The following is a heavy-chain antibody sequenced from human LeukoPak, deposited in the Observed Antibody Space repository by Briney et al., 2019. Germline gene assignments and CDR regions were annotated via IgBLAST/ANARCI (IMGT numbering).Heavy chain of an antibody. V-gene: IGHV3-7*03. J-gene: IGHJ6*02. D-gene: IGHD4-17*01. CDR1: GFTFGRYW. CDR2: IKLDGSEK. CDR3: ARDGDYVDYYGMDV. Sequence: GGSLRLSCVASGFTFGRYWMSWVRQAPGKGLEWVANIKLDGSEKNYVDSVKGRFTISRDNAKNSLYLQMNSLRAEDTAVYSCARDGDYVDYYGMDVWGQGTTVTVSS.